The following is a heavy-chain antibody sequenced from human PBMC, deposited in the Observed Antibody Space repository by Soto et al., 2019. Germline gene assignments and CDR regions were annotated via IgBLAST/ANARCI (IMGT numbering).Heavy chain of an antibody. CDR2: ISAYNGNT. V-gene: IGHV1-18*01. CDR1: GGTFSSYA. CDR3: ARAPTIGEPFDY. J-gene: IGHJ4*02. D-gene: IGHD5-12*01. Sequence: ASVKVSCKASGGTFSSYAISWVRQAPGQGLEWMGWISAYNGNTNYAQKLQGRVTMTTDTSTSTAYMELRSLRSDDTAVYYCARAPTIGEPFDYWGQGTLVTVSS.